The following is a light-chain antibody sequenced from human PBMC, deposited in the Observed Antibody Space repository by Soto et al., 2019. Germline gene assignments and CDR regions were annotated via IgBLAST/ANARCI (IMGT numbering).Light chain of an antibody. CDR2: GNS. Sequence: QAVVTQPPSVSGPPGQRVTISCTGSSSNIGAGYDVHWYQQLPGTAPKLLIYGNSNRPSGVPDRFSGSKSGTSAALAITGLRDEDEADYYCQSYDISLSGWVFGGGTKLTVL. CDR1: SSNIGAGYD. J-gene: IGLJ3*02. CDR3: QSYDISLSGWV. V-gene: IGLV1-40*01.